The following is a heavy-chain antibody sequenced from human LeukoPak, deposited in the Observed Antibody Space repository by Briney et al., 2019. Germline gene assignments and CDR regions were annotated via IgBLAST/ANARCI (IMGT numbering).Heavy chain of an antibody. V-gene: IGHV4-59*01. Sequence: SETLSLTCTVSGGSISSYYWSWIRQPPGKRLEWIGYISYSGSTNYNPSLKSRVTISLDTSKNQFSLQLSSVTAADTAVYYCARTSRGPPYCSGGSCYSPDYYYMDVWGKGTTVTVSS. J-gene: IGHJ6*03. D-gene: IGHD2-15*01. CDR3: ARTSRGPPYCSGGSCYSPDYYYMDV. CDR2: ISYSGST. CDR1: GGSISSYY.